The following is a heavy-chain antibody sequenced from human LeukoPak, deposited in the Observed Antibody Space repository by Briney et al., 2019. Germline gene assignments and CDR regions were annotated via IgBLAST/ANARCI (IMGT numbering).Heavy chain of an antibody. V-gene: IGHV3-21*01. Sequence: PGGSLRLSCSASGFTFSDYSMNWVRQAPGKGLEWVSSISSSSSYIHYTDSVKGRFTISRDNAKNSLFLQMNSLRAEDTAVYYCARGHWDVVVVPGANMEAFDYWSQGTLVTVSS. CDR3: ARGHWDVVVVPGANMEAFDY. CDR1: GFTFSDYS. D-gene: IGHD2-2*01. J-gene: IGHJ4*02. CDR2: ISSSSSYI.